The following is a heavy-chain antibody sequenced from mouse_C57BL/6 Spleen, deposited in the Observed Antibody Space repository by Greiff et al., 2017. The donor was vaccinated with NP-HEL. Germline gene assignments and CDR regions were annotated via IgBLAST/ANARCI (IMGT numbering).Heavy chain of an antibody. Sequence: QVQLQQSGAELARPGASVKLSCKASGYTFTSYGISWVKQRTGQGLEWIGEIYPRSGNTYYNEKFKGKATLTADKSSSTAYMELRSLTSEDSAVYFWARRDYGSYWYFDVWGTGTTVTVSS. CDR1: GYTFTSYG. CDR3: ARRDYGSYWYFDV. J-gene: IGHJ1*03. V-gene: IGHV1-81*01. CDR2: IYPRSGNT. D-gene: IGHD1-1*01.